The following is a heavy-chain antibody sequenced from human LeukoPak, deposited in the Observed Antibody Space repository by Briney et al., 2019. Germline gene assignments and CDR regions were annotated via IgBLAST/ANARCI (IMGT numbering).Heavy chain of an antibody. CDR3: ARSDTGLEWGRNWFDP. Sequence: GGSLRLSCAASGFTFSSYWMSWVRQAPGKGLEWVANIKQDGSEKYYVDSVKGRFTISRDNAKSSLYLQMNSLRAEDTAVYYCARSDTGLEWGRNWFDPWGQGTLVTVSS. J-gene: IGHJ5*02. CDR1: GFTFSSYW. V-gene: IGHV3-7*01. D-gene: IGHD3-3*01. CDR2: IKQDGSEK.